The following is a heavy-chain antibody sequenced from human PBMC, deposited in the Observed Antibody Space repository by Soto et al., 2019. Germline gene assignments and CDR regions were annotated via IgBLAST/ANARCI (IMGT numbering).Heavy chain of an antibody. V-gene: IGHV5-51*01. J-gene: IGHJ3*02. CDR3: ARRSLGHTDAFDI. CDR1: GYSFTSYW. CDR2: IYPGDSDT. Sequence: PGEALKISCKGSGYSFTSYWIGWVRQMPGKGLEWMGIIYPGDSDTRYSPSFQGQVTISADKSISTAYLQWSSLKASDTAMYYCARRSLGHTDAFDIWGQRTMVTVSS.